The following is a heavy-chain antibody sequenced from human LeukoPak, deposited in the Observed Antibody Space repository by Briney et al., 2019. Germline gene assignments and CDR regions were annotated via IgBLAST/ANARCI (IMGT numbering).Heavy chain of an antibody. CDR1: GFTFSGYA. CDR2: ISWNSGSI. CDR3: AKYPGPFLYYYDSSGPSRGAFDI. Sequence: PGGSLRLSCAASGFTFSGYAMSWVRQAPGKGLEWVSGISWNSGSIGYADSVKGRFTISRDNAKNSLYLQMNSLRAEDTALYYCAKYPGPFLYYYDSSGPSRGAFDIWGQGTMVTVSS. J-gene: IGHJ3*02. V-gene: IGHV3-9*01. D-gene: IGHD3-22*01.